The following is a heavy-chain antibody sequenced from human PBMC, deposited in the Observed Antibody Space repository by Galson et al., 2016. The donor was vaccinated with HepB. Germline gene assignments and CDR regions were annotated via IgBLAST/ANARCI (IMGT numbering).Heavy chain of an antibody. CDR2: IRQDGIES. D-gene: IGHD3-3*01. CDR3: AKDRMSGGGGNFYGMDV. Sequence: SLRLSCAASGFTLSTYWMTWVRQAPGKGPEWVANIRQDGIESYYVDSVRGRCTISRDNAKNSLYLQMNSLRPDDTALYYCAKDRMSGGGGNFYGMDVWGRGTTVTVSS. J-gene: IGHJ6*02. V-gene: IGHV3-7*03. CDR1: GFTLSTYW.